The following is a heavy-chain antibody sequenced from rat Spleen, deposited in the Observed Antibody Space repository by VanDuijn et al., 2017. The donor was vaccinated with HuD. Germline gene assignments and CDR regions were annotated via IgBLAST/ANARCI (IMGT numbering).Heavy chain of an antibody. J-gene: IGHJ2*01. Sequence: EVELVESGGGLVQPGRSMKLSCAASGFTFSNYGMAWVRQAPTKGLEWVASISTSGGSTYYRDSVKGRFTISRDNAKSTLYLQMDSLRSEDTATYYCTTETYYGYNYHHYWGQGVKVTVSS. CDR2: ISTSGGST. CDR3: TTETYYGYNYHHY. CDR1: GFTFSNYG. D-gene: IGHD1-9*01. V-gene: IGHV5-27*01.